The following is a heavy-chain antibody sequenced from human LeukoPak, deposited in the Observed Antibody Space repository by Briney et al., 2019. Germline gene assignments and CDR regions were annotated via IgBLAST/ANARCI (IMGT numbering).Heavy chain of an antibody. CDR3: ARDSYSSGWYYYYYYYMGV. CDR2: IKQDGSEK. CDR1: GFTFSSYW. D-gene: IGHD6-19*01. J-gene: IGHJ6*03. V-gene: IGHV3-7*01. Sequence: GGSLRLSCAASGFTFSSYWMSWVRQAPGKGLEWVANIKQDGSEKYYVDSVKGRFTISRDNAKNSLYLQMNSLRAEDTAVYYCARDSYSSGWYYYYYYYMGVWGKGTTVTVSS.